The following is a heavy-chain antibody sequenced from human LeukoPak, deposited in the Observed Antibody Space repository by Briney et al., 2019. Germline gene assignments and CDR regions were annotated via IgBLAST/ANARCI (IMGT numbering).Heavy chain of an antibody. D-gene: IGHD6-13*01. V-gene: IGHV4-59*01. Sequence: SETLSLTCTVSDDSITIYYWSWIRQPPGKGLEWIGYIDHTGITNYNPSLNSRVTISRDTSKNHFSLELSSATAADTAVYFCARGRVSSSTWYRTYYYYFYMDVWGKGTTVTVSS. CDR2: IDHTGIT. J-gene: IGHJ6*03. CDR3: ARGRVSSSTWYRTYYYYFYMDV. CDR1: DDSITIYY.